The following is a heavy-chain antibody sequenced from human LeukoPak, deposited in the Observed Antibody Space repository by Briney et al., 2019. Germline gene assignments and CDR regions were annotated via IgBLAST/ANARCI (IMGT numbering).Heavy chain of an antibody. CDR2: IKSKTDGGTT. CDR3: THRGYSNYGYYYYYYMDV. Sequence: GGSLRLSCAASGFTFSNAWMSWVRQAPGKGLEWVGRIKSKTDGGTTDYAAPVKGRFTISRDDSKNTLYLQMNSLKTEDTAVYYCTHRGYSNYGYYYYYYMDVWGKGTTVTVSS. J-gene: IGHJ6*03. CDR1: GFTFSNAW. V-gene: IGHV3-15*01. D-gene: IGHD4-11*01.